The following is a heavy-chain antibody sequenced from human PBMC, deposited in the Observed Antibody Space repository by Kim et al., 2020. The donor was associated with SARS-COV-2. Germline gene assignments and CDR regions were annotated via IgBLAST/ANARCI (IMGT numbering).Heavy chain of an antibody. CDR3: ARDLEGGQGYYGMDV. Sequence: GGSLRLSCAASGFTFSSYAMHWVRQAPGKGLEWVAVISYDGSNKYYADSVKGRFTISRDNSKNTLYLQMNSLRAEDTAVYYCARDLEGGQGYYGMDVWGQGTTVTVSS. CDR2: ISYDGSNK. CDR1: GFTFSSYA. J-gene: IGHJ6*02. V-gene: IGHV3-30*04. D-gene: IGHD1-1*01.